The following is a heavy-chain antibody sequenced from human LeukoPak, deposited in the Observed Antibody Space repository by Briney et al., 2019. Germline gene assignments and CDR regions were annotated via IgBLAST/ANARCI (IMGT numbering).Heavy chain of an antibody. V-gene: IGHV4-4*07. J-gene: IGHJ6*02. D-gene: IGHD6-19*01. CDR1: GGSFGSSY. CDR3: ARGSGVAVGMDV. CDR2: FFPGGST. Sequence: SETLSLTCTVFGGSFGSSYWSWNRQPAGKGLEWIGRFFPGGSTYYNPSLESRVTMSVDTSKNQFSLNLSSVTAADTAVYFCARGSGVAVGMDVWGQGTTVIVSS.